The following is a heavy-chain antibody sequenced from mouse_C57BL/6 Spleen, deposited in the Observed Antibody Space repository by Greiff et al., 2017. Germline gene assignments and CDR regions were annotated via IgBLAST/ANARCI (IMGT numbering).Heavy chain of an antibody. V-gene: IGHV1-64*01. J-gene: IGHJ3*01. CDR1: GYTFTSYW. D-gene: IGHD2-4*01. Sequence: QVQLQQPGAELVKPGASVKLSCKASGYTFTSYWMHWVKQRPGQGLEWIGMIHPNIGSTNYNEKFKSKATLTVDKSSITAYMQLSSLTSEDSAVYYCAPIYYDYGVPFAYWGQGTLVTVSA. CDR3: APIYYDYGVPFAY. CDR2: IHPNIGST.